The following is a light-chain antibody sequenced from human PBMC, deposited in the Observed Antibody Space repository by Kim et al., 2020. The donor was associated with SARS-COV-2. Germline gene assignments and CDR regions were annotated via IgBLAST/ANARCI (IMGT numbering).Light chain of an antibody. CDR3: CAFAGSYILL. J-gene: IGLJ2*01. CDR1: KGDIGGHNY. CDR2: AVT. V-gene: IGLV2-11*01. Sequence: GRSVPLPLTATKGDIGGHNYVSGYQHHPGKVPELMIYAVTKRPSGVPDRFSGSKSGNTASLTISGLQADDEADYYCCAFAGSYILLFGGGTKLTVL.